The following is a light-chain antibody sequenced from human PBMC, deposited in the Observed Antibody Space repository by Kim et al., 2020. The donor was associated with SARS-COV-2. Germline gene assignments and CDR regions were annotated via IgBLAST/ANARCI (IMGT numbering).Light chain of an antibody. CDR1: YIGRKG. V-gene: IGLV3-21*04. CDR2: YDS. CDR3: QVWDRSSDHPV. Sequence: APGKPAMMTWGGTYIGRKGVKGYQGEPGQAPVLVIYYDSDRPSGIPVRFSGSNSGNTATLTISRVEAGDEADYYCQVWDRSSDHPVFGGGNQLTVL. J-gene: IGLJ2*01.